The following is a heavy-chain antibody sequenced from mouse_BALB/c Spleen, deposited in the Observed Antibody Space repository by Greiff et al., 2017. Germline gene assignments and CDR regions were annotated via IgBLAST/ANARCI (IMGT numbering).Heavy chain of an antibody. CDR1: GFTFSSYT. CDR3: ARENLLSNAMDY. V-gene: IGHV5-12-2*01. J-gene: IGHJ4*01. CDR2: ISNGGGST. Sequence: EVKLVESGGGLVQPGGSLKLSCAASGFTFSSYTMSWVRQTPEKRLEWVAYISNGGGSTYYPDTVKGRFTISRDNVKNTLYLQMSSLKSEDTAMYYCARENLLSNAMDYWGQGTSVTVSS. D-gene: IGHD2-10*01.